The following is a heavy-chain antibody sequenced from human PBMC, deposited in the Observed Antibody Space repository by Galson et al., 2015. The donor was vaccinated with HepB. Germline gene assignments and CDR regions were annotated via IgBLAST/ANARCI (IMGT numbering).Heavy chain of an antibody. D-gene: IGHD1-7*01. V-gene: IGHV6-1*01. CDR3: ARGNWNYRDAFDI. Sequence: CAISGDSVSSYSVAWNWIRQSPSRGLEWLGRTYYRSKWYNDYAVSVKSRITINPDTSKNQFSLQLNSVTPEDTAVYYCARGNWNYRDAFDIWGQGTMVTVSS. CDR1: GDSVSSYSVA. CDR2: TYYRSKWYN. J-gene: IGHJ3*02.